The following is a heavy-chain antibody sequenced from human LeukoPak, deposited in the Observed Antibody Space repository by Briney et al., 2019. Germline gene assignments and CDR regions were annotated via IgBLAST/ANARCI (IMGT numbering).Heavy chain of an antibody. CDR1: GFTFDDYA. CDR3: AKVGSGSYTIGPYYFDY. Sequence: GGSLRLSCAASGFTFDDYAMHWVRHGPGKGLEWVSGISWNSDSIGYADSVKGRFTISRDNAKNSLYLQMNSLRAEDTALYYCAKVGSGSYTIGPYYFDYWGQGTLVTVSS. CDR2: ISWNSDSI. J-gene: IGHJ4*02. V-gene: IGHV3-9*01. D-gene: IGHD3-10*01.